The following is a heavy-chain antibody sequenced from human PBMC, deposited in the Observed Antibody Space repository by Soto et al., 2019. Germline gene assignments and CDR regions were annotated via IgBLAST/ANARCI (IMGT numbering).Heavy chain of an antibody. Sequence: GGSLRLSCAASGFTFSYYGMHWVRQAPGKGLEWVAVIWSDGSDEYYADSVKGRFTISRDNSKNTVYLQMNSLRAEDTAVYYCARIPLDDHYGMDVWGQGTTVTVSS. V-gene: IGHV3-33*01. CDR3: ARIPLDDHYGMDV. CDR1: GFTFSYYG. CDR2: IWSDGSDE. D-gene: IGHD1-1*01. J-gene: IGHJ6*02.